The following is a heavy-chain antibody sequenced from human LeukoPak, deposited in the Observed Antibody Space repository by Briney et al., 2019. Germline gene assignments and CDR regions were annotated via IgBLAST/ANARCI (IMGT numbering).Heavy chain of an antibody. Sequence: ASVKVSCKASGYTFTNYDISWVRQATGQGLEWMGWMNSDSGNTGYGQKFQGRVTLTRDTSINTAYMELSSLRSEDTAVYYCASTLIRGVAWGDFDPWGQGTLVTVSS. V-gene: IGHV1-8*01. J-gene: IGHJ5*02. D-gene: IGHD3-10*01. CDR1: GYTFTNYD. CDR2: MNSDSGNT. CDR3: ASTLIRGVAWGDFDP.